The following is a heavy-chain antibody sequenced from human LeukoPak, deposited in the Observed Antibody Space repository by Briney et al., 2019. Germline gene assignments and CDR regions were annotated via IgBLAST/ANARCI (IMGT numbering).Heavy chain of an antibody. Sequence: GGALRLSCAASGFTFSSYAMSWVRQAPGKGLEWVSAISGSGGSTYYADSVKGRFTLYRDNHKNTLYLQMNSLRAEDTAVYYCARSAAHSDYGGSYFDYWGQGTLVTVSS. D-gene: IGHD4-23*01. J-gene: IGHJ4*02. CDR3: ARSAAHSDYGGSYFDY. CDR1: GFTFSSYA. V-gene: IGHV3-23*01. CDR2: ISGSGGST.